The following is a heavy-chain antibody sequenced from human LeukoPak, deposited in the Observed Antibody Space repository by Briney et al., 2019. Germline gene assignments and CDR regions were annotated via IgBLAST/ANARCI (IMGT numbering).Heavy chain of an antibody. D-gene: IGHD2-8*01. V-gene: IGHV3-73*01. CDR2: IRSEPNSYAT. J-gene: IGHJ4*02. CDR1: GFTFSGSA. CDR3: TSLLGDCTNDVCYNY. Sequence: GGSLRLSCAASGFTFSGSAMHWVRQASGKGLEWVGRIRSEPNSYATAYAASVKGRFTISRDDSKNTAYLQMNSLKTENTAVYYCTSLLGDCTNDVCYNYWGQGTLVTVSS.